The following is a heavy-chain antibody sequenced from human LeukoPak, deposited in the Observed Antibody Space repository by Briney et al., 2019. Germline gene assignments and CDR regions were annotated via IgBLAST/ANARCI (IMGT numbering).Heavy chain of an antibody. Sequence: GGSLGLSCAASGFGVSVNYMSWVRQAPGKGLEWVSVLYASGITKYADSVKGRFTISRDNSKNTLYLQMNSLRAEDTAVYYCAKDLSEWWGLLWFGEPFDYWGQGTLVTVSS. J-gene: IGHJ4*02. CDR2: LYASGIT. D-gene: IGHD3-10*01. CDR1: GFGVSVNY. CDR3: AKDLSEWWGLLWFGEPFDY. V-gene: IGHV3-53*01.